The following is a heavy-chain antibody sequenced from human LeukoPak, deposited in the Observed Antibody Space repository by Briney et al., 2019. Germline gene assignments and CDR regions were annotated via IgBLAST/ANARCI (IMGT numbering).Heavy chain of an antibody. CDR3: ARDLIRGIAVAGDY. D-gene: IGHD6-19*01. CDR1: GFTFTSYG. J-gene: IGHJ4*02. Sequence: ASVKVSCKTSGFTFTSYGISWVRQAPGQGLEWMGWISAYNGNTNYAQKLQGRVTVTTDTSTSTAYMELRSLRSDDTAVYYCARDLIRGIAVAGDYWGQGTLVTVSS. CDR2: ISAYNGNT. V-gene: IGHV1-18*04.